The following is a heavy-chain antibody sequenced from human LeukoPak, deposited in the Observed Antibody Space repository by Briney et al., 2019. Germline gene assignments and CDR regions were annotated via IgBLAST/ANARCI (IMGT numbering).Heavy chain of an antibody. J-gene: IGHJ5*01. Sequence: PGGFLRLSCAASGLIFRNYAMTWVRQAPGKGLEWVSTVSGKGDETFYADSVKSRFTLSRDNSKNAFYLQMNSLRAEDTAVYYCAKGGHYSFFDSWGQGTLVTVSS. CDR3: AKGGHYSFFDS. D-gene: IGHD3-10*01. V-gene: IGHV3-23*01. CDR2: VSGKGDET. CDR1: GLIFRNYA.